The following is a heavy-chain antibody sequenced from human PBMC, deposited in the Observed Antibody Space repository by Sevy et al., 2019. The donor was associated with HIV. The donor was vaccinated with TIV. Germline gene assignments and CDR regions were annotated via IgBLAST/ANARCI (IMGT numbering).Heavy chain of an antibody. J-gene: IGHJ3*02. V-gene: IGHV3-73*01. CDR1: GFTFSGSA. D-gene: IGHD3-3*01. CDR2: IKKTGDGYAT. CDR3: TRLIYPDYASDI. Sequence: GGSLRLSCAASGFTFSGSALHWVRQASGKGLEWVGRIKKTGDGYATAFAASLEGRFTISRDDLKNTVHLQMNSLKIEDTAVYYCTRLIYPDYASDIWGQGTMVTVSS.